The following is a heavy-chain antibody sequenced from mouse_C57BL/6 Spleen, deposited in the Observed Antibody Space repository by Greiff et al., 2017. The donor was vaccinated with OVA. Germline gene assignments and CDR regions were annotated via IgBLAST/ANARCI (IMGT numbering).Heavy chain of an antibody. CDR3: ARKDWDGEAWFAY. CDR1: GFTFSSYT. Sequence: EVKLVESEGGLVKPGGSLKLSCAASGFTFSSYTMSWVRQTPEKRLEWVATISGGGGNTYYPDSVKGRFTISRDNAKNTLYLQMSSLRSEDTALYYCARKDWDGEAWFAYWGQGTLVTVSA. V-gene: IGHV5-9*01. CDR2: ISGGGGNT. J-gene: IGHJ3*01. D-gene: IGHD4-1*01.